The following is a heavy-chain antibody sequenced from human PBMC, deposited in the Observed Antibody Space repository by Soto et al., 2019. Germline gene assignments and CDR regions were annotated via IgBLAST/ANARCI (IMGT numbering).Heavy chain of an antibody. V-gene: IGHV3-30*03. Sequence: QVLLVESGGGVVQPGRSLRLSCTASGFTFRNYGMHWVRQAPGKGLEWVAVMSYDESQKYYVDSVKGRFTISRDNSKNTLYLQMNSRRDEDTAVYYCARAYAGNWFDPWGQGTLVTVSS. CDR1: GFTFRNYG. CDR3: ARAYAGNWFDP. CDR2: MSYDESQK. J-gene: IGHJ5*02. D-gene: IGHD3-16*01.